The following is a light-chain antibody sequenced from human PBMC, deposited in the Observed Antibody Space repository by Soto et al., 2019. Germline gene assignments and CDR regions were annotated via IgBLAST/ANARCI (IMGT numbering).Light chain of an antibody. J-gene: IGKJ2*01. CDR1: QSISSW. CDR2: KAS. CDR3: QQYNSYSPRYT. V-gene: IGKV1-5*03. Sequence: DIQMTQTPSTLSASVGDRVTITCRASQSISSWLAWYQQKPGKAPNLLIYKASTLESGVTSRFSGSGSGTAFTLTISSLQPDHFATYYCQQYNSYSPRYTFGQGTKLEIK.